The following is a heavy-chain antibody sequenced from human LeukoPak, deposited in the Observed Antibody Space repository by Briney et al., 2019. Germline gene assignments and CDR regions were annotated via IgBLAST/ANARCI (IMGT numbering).Heavy chain of an antibody. J-gene: IGHJ4*02. CDR1: GYTFTSYA. CDR3: AGEGSGWFLDY. V-gene: IGHV1-3*01. Sequence: ASVKVSCKASGYTFTSYAMNWVRQAPGQRLEWMGWINAGNGNTKYSQKFQGRVTITRDTSASTAYMELSSLRSEDTAVYYCAGEGSGWFLDYWGQGTLVTVSS. D-gene: IGHD6-19*01. CDR2: INAGNGNT.